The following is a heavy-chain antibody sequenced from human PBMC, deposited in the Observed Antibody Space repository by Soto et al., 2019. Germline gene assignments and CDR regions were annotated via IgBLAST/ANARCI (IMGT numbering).Heavy chain of an antibody. J-gene: IGHJ4*02. CDR2: ISANNGDT. Sequence: APVKGSCKASGYKITDYGFNWVRQAPGHGLEWVGWISANNGDTNNAQKFQGRVTMTTDTSTSTAYMELRSLRSDDTAVHYCVRGEATDYWGQGTLVTVSS. CDR3: VRGEATDY. V-gene: IGHV1-18*04. CDR1: GYKITDYG.